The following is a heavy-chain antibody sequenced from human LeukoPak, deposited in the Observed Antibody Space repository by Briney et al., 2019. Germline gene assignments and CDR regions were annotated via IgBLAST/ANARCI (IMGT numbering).Heavy chain of an antibody. CDR1: GDSIDRSAYY. J-gene: IGHJ5*02. D-gene: IGHD1-1*01. V-gene: IGHV4-38-2*02. CDR3: ARGSTTGTTSYFDP. Sequence: SETLSLTCNVAGDSIDRSAYYWGWFRQPPGKGLEWIGSIYHSGSTYYNLSFKSRVTISLNTSKNYFSLKLNSVTAADTAVYYCARGSTTGTTSYFDPWGQGTLVTVSS. CDR2: IYHSGST.